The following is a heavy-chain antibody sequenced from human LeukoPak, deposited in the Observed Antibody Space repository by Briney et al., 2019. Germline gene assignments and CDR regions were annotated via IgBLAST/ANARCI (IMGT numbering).Heavy chain of an antibody. Sequence: GGSLRLSCAASGFVFSNYAMSWVRQAPGKGLEWVSAISGSGGSTYYADSVKGRFTISRDNSKNTLYLQMNSLRAEDTAVYYCAKDGWLQPIDYWGQGTLVTVSS. CDR3: AKDGWLQPIDY. D-gene: IGHD5-24*01. CDR1: GFVFSNYA. CDR2: ISGSGGST. J-gene: IGHJ4*02. V-gene: IGHV3-23*01.